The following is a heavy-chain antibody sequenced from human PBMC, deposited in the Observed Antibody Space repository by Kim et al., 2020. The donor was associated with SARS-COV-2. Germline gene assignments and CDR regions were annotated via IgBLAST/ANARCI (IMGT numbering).Heavy chain of an antibody. CDR2: ISSSGSTI. V-gene: IGHV3-48*03. D-gene: IGHD4-17*01. J-gene: IGHJ2*01. CDR1: GFTFSSYE. CDR3: ARLTTVTVYWYFDL. Sequence: GGSLRLSCAASGFTFSSYEMNWVRQAPGKGLEWVSYISSSGSTIYYADSVKGRFTISRDNAKNSLYLQMNSLRAEDTAVYYCARLTTVTVYWYFDLWGRGTLVTVSS.